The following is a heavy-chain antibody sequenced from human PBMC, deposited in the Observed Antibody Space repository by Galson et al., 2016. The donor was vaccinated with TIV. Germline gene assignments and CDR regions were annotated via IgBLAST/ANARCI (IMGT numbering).Heavy chain of an antibody. D-gene: IGHD3-22*01. J-gene: IGHJ5*02. CDR1: RVTFSYFA. CDR3: ARGRGIYDSSGYFLFDH. V-gene: IGHV1-69*13. Sequence: SVKVSCKASRVTFSYFAFSWVRQAPGQGLEWMGGIVPMFGTTNYAQKFQGRVTISADESTTTAYLELSSLRSEDTAVYYCARGRGIYDSSGYFLFDHWGQGTLVTVSS. CDR2: IVPMFGTT.